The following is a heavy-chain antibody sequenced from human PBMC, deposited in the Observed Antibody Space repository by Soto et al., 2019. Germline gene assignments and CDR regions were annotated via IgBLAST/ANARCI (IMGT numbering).Heavy chain of an antibody. Sequence: QVQLVQSGPEVKKPGASVQVSCKASGYTFNTYGISWVRQAPGQGLEWMGWISGYNGNTHYAQNLQDRVTLTIDTSTGTAYMELRSLRSDDTALYYCARAVPLDYWGQGTLVTVSS. J-gene: IGHJ4*02. D-gene: IGHD6-19*01. CDR2: ISGYNGNT. CDR3: ARAVPLDY. V-gene: IGHV1-18*04. CDR1: GYTFNTYG.